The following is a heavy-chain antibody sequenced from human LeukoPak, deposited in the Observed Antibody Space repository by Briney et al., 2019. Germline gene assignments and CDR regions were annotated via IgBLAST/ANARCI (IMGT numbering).Heavy chain of an antibody. J-gene: IGHJ1*01. D-gene: IGHD3-22*01. CDR2: INHSGGT. CDR1: GGSISSYY. Sequence: SETLSLTCTVSGGSISSYYCSWIRQPPGKGLEWIGDINHSGGTNYNPSLKSRVTISIDTSKNHFSLKLSSVTAADTAVYYCARYYYDSSGYYAEYFQYWGQGTLVTVSS. V-gene: IGHV4-59*12. CDR3: ARYYYDSSGYYAEYFQY.